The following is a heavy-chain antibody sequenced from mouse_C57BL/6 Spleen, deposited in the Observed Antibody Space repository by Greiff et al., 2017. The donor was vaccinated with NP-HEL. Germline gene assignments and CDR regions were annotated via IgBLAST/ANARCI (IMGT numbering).Heavy chain of an antibody. CDR1: GYTFTSYW. V-gene: IGHV1-50*01. Sequence: QVQLKQPGAELVKPGASVKLSCKASGYTFTSYWMQWVKQRPGQGLEWIGEIDPSDSYTNYNQKFKGKATLTVDTSSSTAYMQLSSLTSEDSAVYYCARGGYDGYFDYWGQGTTLTVSS. CDR2: IDPSDSYT. J-gene: IGHJ2*01. CDR3: ARGGYDGYFDY. D-gene: IGHD2-3*01.